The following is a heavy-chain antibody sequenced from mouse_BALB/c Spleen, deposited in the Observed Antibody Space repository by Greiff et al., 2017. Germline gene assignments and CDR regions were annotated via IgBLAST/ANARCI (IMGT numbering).Heavy chain of an antibody. V-gene: IGHV5-6-5*01. CDR1: GFTFSSYA. J-gene: IGHJ2*01. Sequence: EVKVVESGGGLVKPGGSLKLSCAASGFTFSSYAMSWVRQTPEKRLEWVASISSGGSTYYPDSVKGRFTISRDNARNILYLQMSSLRSEDTAMYYCARSDYYGSSYEYFDYWGQGTTLTVSS. D-gene: IGHD1-1*01. CDR2: ISSGGST. CDR3: ARSDYYGSSYEYFDY.